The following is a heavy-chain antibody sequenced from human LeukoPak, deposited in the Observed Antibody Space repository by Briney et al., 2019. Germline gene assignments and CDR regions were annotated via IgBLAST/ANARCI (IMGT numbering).Heavy chain of an antibody. J-gene: IGHJ4*02. D-gene: IGHD6-19*01. Sequence: GGSLRLSCAASGFTFSSYSMNWVRQAPGKGLEWVSSISSSSSYIYYADSVKGRFTISRDNARNSLYLQMNSLRAEDTAVYYCAHQSIAVAGTLGYWGQGTLVTVSS. V-gene: IGHV3-21*01. CDR2: ISSSSSYI. CDR3: AHQSIAVAGTLGY. CDR1: GFTFSSYS.